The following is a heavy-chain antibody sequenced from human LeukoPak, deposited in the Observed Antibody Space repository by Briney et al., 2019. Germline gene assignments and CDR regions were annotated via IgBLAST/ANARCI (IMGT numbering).Heavy chain of an antibody. CDR2: INSNGGST. Sequence: PGGSLRLSCAASGFTFSSYAMHWVRQAPGKGLECVSAINSNGGSTYYASAVKGRVTISRDNSKNTLYLQMGSLRAEDMAVYYCVRGTRQQLENNWFDPWGQGTLVTVSS. CDR1: GFTFSSYA. J-gene: IGHJ5*02. CDR3: VRGTRQQLENNWFDP. D-gene: IGHD6-13*01. V-gene: IGHV3-64*01.